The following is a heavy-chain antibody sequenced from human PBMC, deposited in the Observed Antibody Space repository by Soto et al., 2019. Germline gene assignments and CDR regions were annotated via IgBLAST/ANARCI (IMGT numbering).Heavy chain of an antibody. J-gene: IGHJ4*02. CDR1: GYTFTSYD. CDR3: ARTLYGDNVDY. CDR2: MNPNSGTT. V-gene: IGHV1-8*01. D-gene: IGHD4-17*01. Sequence: QVQLVPSGAEVKKPGASVKVACQASGYTFTSYDINWVRQSTGQGREWMGWMNPNSGTTGYAQKFQGRVTMTRHTSISTAYLELSSLRSEDTAVYYCARTLYGDNVDYWGQGTLVTVSS.